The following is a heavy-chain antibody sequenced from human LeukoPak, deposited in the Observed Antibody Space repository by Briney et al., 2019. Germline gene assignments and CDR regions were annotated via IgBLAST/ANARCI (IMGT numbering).Heavy chain of an antibody. V-gene: IGHV1-18*01. D-gene: IGHD6-19*01. CDR2: ISAYNGNT. CDR1: GYTLTSYG. CDR3: ARDETKYSSGWDPFDY. Sequence: ASVKVSCKASGYTLTSYGISWVRQAPGQGLEWMGWISAYNGNTNYAQKLQGRVTMTTDTSTSTAYMELRSLRSDDTAVYYCARDETKYSSGWDPFDYWGQGTLVTVSS. J-gene: IGHJ4*02.